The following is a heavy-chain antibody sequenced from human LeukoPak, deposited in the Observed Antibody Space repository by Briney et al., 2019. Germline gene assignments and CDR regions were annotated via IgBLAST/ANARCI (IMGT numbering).Heavy chain of an antibody. Sequence: GGSLRLSCAASGFTFSSYWMHWVRQAPGKGLEWVANIRQDGGEKYYVDSVKGRFTIFRDNAKNSLYLQMNSLRAEDTAVYYCARSRAFNSGAFDPWGQGSLVTVSS. J-gene: IGHJ5*02. CDR1: GFTFSSYW. V-gene: IGHV3-7*03. CDR2: IRQDGGEK. CDR3: ARSRAFNSGAFDP. D-gene: IGHD1-26*01.